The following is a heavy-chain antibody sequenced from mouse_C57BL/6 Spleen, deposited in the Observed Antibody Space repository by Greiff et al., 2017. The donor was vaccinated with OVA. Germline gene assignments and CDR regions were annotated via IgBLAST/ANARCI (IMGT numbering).Heavy chain of an antibody. CDR3: AREGVYYDYDGGTWFAY. J-gene: IGHJ3*01. CDR1: GFSLTSYG. D-gene: IGHD2-4*01. CDR2: IWSGGST. V-gene: IGHV2-2*01. Sequence: QVQLQQSGPGLVQPSQSLSITCTVSGFSLTSYGVHWVRQSPGKGLEWLGVIWSGGSTDYNAAFISRLSISKDNSKSQVFFKMNSLQADDTAIYYCAREGVYYDYDGGTWFAYWGQGTLVTVSA.